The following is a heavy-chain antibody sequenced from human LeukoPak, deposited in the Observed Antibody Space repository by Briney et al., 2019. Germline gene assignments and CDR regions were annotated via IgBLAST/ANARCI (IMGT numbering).Heavy chain of an antibody. CDR1: GFTFRSYA. CDR2: ISYDGSNK. V-gene: IGHV3-30-3*01. D-gene: IGHD3-10*01. CDR3: ARGRRFSRTMVRGVIPWFDP. J-gene: IGHJ5*02. Sequence: PGRSLRLSCAASGFTFRSYAMHWVRQAPGKGLGWVAVISYDGSNKYYADSVKGRFTISRDNSKNTLYLQMNSLRAEDTAVYYCARGRRFSRTMVRGVIPWFDPWGQGTLVTVSS.